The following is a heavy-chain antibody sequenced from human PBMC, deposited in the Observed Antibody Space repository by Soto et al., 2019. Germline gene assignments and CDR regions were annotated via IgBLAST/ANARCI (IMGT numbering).Heavy chain of an antibody. V-gene: IGHV1-18*01. CDR3: ARGRGVVIPAGTPDAFDV. Sequence: ASVKVSCKASGYIFNKYGFNWVRQAPGQGLEWMGRISAFNGYTNFAQKFQGRVTLTTDTSTNTAYMELSSLRSDDTAIYYCARGRGVVIPAGTPDAFDVWGQGTMVTVS. D-gene: IGHD2-21*01. J-gene: IGHJ3*01. CDR1: GYIFNKYG. CDR2: ISAFNGYT.